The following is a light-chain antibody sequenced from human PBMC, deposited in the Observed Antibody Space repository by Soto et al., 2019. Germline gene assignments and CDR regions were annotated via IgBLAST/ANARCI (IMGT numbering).Light chain of an antibody. V-gene: IGLV2-11*01. CDR1: SSDVGGYNY. J-gene: IGLJ2*01. Sequence: QSVLTQPASVSGSPGQSVTISCTGTSSDVGGYNYVSWYQQHPGKAPKLMIYDVNDRPSGVPDRFSGSKSGNTASLTISGLQAEDEADYYCCSYAGTYTLLFGGGTKVTVL. CDR2: DVN. CDR3: CSYAGTYTLL.